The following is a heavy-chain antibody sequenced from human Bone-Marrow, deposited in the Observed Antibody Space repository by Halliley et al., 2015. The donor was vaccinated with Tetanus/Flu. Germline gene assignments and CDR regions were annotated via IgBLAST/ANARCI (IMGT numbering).Heavy chain of an antibody. CDR3: ARDWGALSAARQPFDT. Sequence: CAASGFTFSSYWMTWVRQAPGQGLEWVATIKQDGSDKRYVDSVRGRFTISRDNAENSLYLQMSTLRAEDTAVHYCARDWGALSAARQPFDTWGQGTLVTFAS. CDR1: GFTFSSYW. V-gene: IGHV3-7*03. CDR2: IKQDGSDK. D-gene: IGHD2-2*01. J-gene: IGHJ4*02.